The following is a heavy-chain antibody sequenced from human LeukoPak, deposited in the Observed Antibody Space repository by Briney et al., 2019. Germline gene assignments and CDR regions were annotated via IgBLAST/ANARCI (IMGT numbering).Heavy chain of an antibody. D-gene: IGHD3-10*01. CDR3: ANYGSGSYRFDP. J-gene: IGHJ5*02. Sequence: ASVKVSCKASGYTFTSYGITWVRQAPGQGLEWMGWISTYNGKTNHAQRLQDRITMTTDTSTRTTYMELRSLRSDDTAVYYCANYGSGSYRFDPWGQGTLVTVSS. CDR1: GYTFTSYG. V-gene: IGHV1-18*01. CDR2: ISTYNGKT.